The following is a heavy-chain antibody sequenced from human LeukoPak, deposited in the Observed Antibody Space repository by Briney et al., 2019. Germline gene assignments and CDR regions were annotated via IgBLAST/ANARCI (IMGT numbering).Heavy chain of an antibody. J-gene: IGHJ5*02. D-gene: IGHD2-2*01. Sequence: GGSLRLSCAASGFTFSSYSMNWVRQAPGKGLEWVSSISSSSSYIYYADSVKGRFTISRDNAKNSLYLQMNSLRAEDTAVYYCARDSGAVVLPALNWFDPWGQGTLVTVSS. CDR3: ARDSGAVVLPALNWFDP. V-gene: IGHV3-21*01. CDR1: GFTFSSYS. CDR2: ISSSSSYI.